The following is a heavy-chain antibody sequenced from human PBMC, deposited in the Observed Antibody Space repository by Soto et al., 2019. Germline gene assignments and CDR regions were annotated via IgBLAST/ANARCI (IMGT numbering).Heavy chain of an antibody. J-gene: IGHJ4*02. V-gene: IGHV3-53*01. Sequence: EVQLVESGGGLIQPGGSLRLSCAVSGFTVSNNYMSWVRQAPGKGLEGVSVIYSGGYTAYGDSVKGRFTISRDNSKNKQNLQMKGLGANEQAVFYLPPRPGGGGYWGQGTLVTVSS. CDR3: PPRPGGGGY. CDR2: IYSGGYT. CDR1: GFTVSNNY. D-gene: IGHD3-10*01.